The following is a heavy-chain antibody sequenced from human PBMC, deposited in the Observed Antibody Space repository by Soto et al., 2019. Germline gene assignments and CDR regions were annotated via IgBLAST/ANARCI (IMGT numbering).Heavy chain of an antibody. CDR2: IYYSGST. CDR1: GGSISGYY. J-gene: IGHJ4*02. V-gene: IGHV4-59*01. CDR3: ARWEERVAMPSGY. Sequence: QVQLQESGPGLVKPSETLSLTCTVSGGSISGYYWSWIRQPPGKGLECIGYIYYSGSTNYNPSLKSRVTISVDTSKNQFTLKLSSVTAADTAVYYCARWEERVAMPSGYWGQGTLVTVSS. D-gene: IGHD2-2*01.